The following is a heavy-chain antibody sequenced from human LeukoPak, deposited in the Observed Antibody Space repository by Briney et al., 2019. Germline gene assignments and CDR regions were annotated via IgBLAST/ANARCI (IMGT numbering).Heavy chain of an antibody. CDR3: ARQGDSSSWYSVLPPNYYYYGMDV. CDR1: GYSFTSYW. J-gene: IGHJ6*02. D-gene: IGHD6-13*01. V-gene: IGHV5-51*01. Sequence: GESLKISCKGSGYSFTSYWIGWVRQMPGKGLEWMGIIYPGDSDTRYSPSFQGQVTISADKSISTAYLQWSSLKASDTAMYYCARQGDSSSWYSVLPPNYYYYGMDVWGQGTTVTVSS. CDR2: IYPGDSDT.